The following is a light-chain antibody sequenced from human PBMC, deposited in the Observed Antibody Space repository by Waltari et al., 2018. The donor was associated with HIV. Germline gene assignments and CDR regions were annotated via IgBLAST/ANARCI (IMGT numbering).Light chain of an antibody. CDR2: EVS. CDR1: SSDVGGYTD. V-gene: IGLV2-14*01. J-gene: IGLJ3*02. Sequence: QSALTQPASVSGSPGQSITISCTGTSSDVGGYTDVSWYQQHPGKAPKLLIYEVSHRPSGVSTRFSGSKSGNTASLTISGLQAEDEADYYCNSYISTTTVMFGGGTKLTVL. CDR3: NSYISTTTVM.